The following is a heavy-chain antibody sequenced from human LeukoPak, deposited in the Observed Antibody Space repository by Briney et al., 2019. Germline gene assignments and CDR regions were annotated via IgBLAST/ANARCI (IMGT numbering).Heavy chain of an antibody. J-gene: IGHJ4*02. Sequence: SETLSLTCAVYGGSFSGYYWSWIRQPPGKGLEWIGEINHSGSTNYNPSLRSRVTISVDTSKNQFSLKLSSVTAADTAVYYCASRGYSYGYGYWGQGTLVTVSS. D-gene: IGHD5-18*01. V-gene: IGHV4-34*01. CDR2: INHSGST. CDR1: GGSFSGYY. CDR3: ASRGYSYGYGY.